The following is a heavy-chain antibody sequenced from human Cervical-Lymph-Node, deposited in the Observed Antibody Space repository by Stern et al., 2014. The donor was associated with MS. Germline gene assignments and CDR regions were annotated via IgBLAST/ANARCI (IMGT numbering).Heavy chain of an antibody. CDR3: ARQLGHSNFLHY. V-gene: IGHV5-51*01. Sequence: EVQLVESGAGVKRPGQSLKISCRASGYSFTNYWVAWVRQKPGKVLEWMGIIHPGDSEVRYSPSFQGRVTMSVDRSINTAYLQWSSLQPSDTAMYYCARQLGHSNFLHYWGQGVLVTVSS. J-gene: IGHJ4*02. CDR1: GYSFTNYW. D-gene: IGHD4-11*01. CDR2: IHPGDSEV.